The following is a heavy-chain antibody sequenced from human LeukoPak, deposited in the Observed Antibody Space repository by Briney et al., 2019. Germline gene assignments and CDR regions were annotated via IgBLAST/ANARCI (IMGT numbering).Heavy chain of an antibody. CDR1: GFTVSFNY. V-gene: IGHV3-53*01. Sequence: PGGSLRLSCAASGFTVSFNYMSWVRQAPGKGLGWISVIYSGGSTYYADSVEGRFTISRDDSKNTLYLQMNSLRAEDTAIYYCARAQWRTYSYYYMDVWGKGTTVTVSS. CDR3: ARAQWRTYSYYYMDV. CDR2: IYSGGST. D-gene: IGHD6-19*01. J-gene: IGHJ6*03.